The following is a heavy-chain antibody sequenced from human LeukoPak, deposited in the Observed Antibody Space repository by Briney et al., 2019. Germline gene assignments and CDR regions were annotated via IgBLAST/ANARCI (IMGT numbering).Heavy chain of an antibody. Sequence: SETLSLTCTVSGGSISSYYWSWIRQPAGKGLEWIGRIYTSGSTNYNPSLKSRVTMSVDTSKNQFSLKLSSVTAADTAVYYCARDGKEVLGYSYTMDVWGKGTTVTVSS. CDR1: GGSISSYY. J-gene: IGHJ6*04. D-gene: IGHD5-18*01. CDR3: ARDGKEVLGYSYTMDV. V-gene: IGHV4-4*07. CDR2: IYTSGST.